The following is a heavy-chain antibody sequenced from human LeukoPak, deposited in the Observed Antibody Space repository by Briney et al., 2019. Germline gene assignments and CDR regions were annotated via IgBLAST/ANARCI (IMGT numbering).Heavy chain of an antibody. CDR3: AREHSTPDYSYYYMDV. CDR2: ITSSGSTI. V-gene: IGHV3-11*04. D-gene: IGHD6-13*01. CDR1: GFTFSDYY. Sequence: GGSLRLSCTASGFTFSDYYMSWIRQAPGKGPEWVSYITSSGSTIDYADSVKGRFTISRDNAKSSLFLQMNSLRAEDTAVYYCAREHSTPDYSYYYMDVWGKGTTVTVSS. J-gene: IGHJ6*03.